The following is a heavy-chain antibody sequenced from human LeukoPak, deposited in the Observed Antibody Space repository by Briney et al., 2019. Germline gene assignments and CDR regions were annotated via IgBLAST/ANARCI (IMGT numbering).Heavy chain of an antibody. CDR3: ARPPVYDFWSDYVGGYYMDV. J-gene: IGHJ6*03. V-gene: IGHV4-34*01. D-gene: IGHD3-3*01. Sequence: PSETLSLTCAVYGGSFSGYYWSWIRQPPGKGLEWIGEINHSGSTNYNPSLKSRVTISVDTSKNQFSLKLSSVTAADTAVYYCARPPVYDFWSDYVGGYYMDVWGKGTTVTVSS. CDR2: INHSGST. CDR1: GGSFSGYY.